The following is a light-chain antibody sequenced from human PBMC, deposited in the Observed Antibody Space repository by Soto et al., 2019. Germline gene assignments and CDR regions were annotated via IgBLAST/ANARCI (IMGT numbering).Light chain of an antibody. CDR1: QSVSSSY. CDR3: QQYGNSPT. CDR2: GAS. Sequence: ETVLTQSPGTLSLSPGERATLSCRASQSVSSSYLAWYQQKPGQAPRLLIYGASSRATGIPDRFSGSGSGTDFTLTISRLEPEDFAVYYCQQYGNSPTFGQGTRLEIK. J-gene: IGKJ5*01. V-gene: IGKV3-20*01.